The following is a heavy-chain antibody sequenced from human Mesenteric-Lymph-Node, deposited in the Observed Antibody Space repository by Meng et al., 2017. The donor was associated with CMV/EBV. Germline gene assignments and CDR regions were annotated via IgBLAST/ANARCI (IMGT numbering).Heavy chain of an antibody. V-gene: IGHV3-9*01. J-gene: IGHJ4*02. CDR3: ATTSGSSY. D-gene: IGHD6-6*01. Sequence: GGSLRLSCAVSGFTFADYAMHWVRQAPGKGLEWVSGISWNSDIIGYADSVKGRFTISRDNTENSLFLQMNTLRAEDTAVYYCATTSGSSYWGQGALVAVSS. CDR2: ISWNSDII. CDR1: GFTFADYA.